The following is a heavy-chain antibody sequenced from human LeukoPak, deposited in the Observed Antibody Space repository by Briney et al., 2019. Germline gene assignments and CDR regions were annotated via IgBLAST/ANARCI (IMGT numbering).Heavy chain of an antibody. CDR2: TYHRSRWYN. J-gene: IGHJ4*02. D-gene: IGHD3-16*02. CDR3: ARIVGGSQDF. Sequence: SQTLPLTCAISGDSVSSNSAAWNWIRQSPSRGLEWLGRTYHRSRWYNDYAVSVRSRITINPDTSKNQFSLQLKSVTPEDTAVYYCARIVGGSQDFWGQGTLVTVSS. CDR1: GDSVSSNSAA. V-gene: IGHV6-1*01.